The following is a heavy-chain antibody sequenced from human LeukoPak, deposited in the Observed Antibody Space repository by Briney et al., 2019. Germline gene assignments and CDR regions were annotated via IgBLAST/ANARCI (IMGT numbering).Heavy chain of an antibody. CDR1: GFTFSSYA. CDR2: ISYDGSNK. J-gene: IGHJ4*02. CDR3: ARQMATILDGILDY. Sequence: GGSLRLSCAASGFTFSSYAMHWVRQAPGKGLEWVAVISYDGSNKYYADSVKGRFTISRDNSKNTLYLQMNSLKTEDTALYYSARQMATILDGILDYWGQGTLVTVSS. V-gene: IGHV3-30*04. D-gene: IGHD5-24*01.